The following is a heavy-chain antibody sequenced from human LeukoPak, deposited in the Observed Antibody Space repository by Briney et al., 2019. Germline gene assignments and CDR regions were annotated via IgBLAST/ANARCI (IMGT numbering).Heavy chain of an antibody. Sequence: GGSLRLSCAASGFTFRSYGMHWVRQPPGKGLEWVSCISSSGGTIYYADSVKGQFTISRDNAKNSLYLLMNSLRAEDTAVYYCARSRAATSQEFDYWGQGTLVTVSS. CDR2: ISSSGGTI. V-gene: IGHV3-48*04. D-gene: IGHD6-13*01. J-gene: IGHJ4*02. CDR3: ARSRAATSQEFDY. CDR1: GFTFRSYG.